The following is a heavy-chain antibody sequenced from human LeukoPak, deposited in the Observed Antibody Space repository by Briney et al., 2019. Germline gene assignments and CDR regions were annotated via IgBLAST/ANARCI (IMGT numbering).Heavy chain of an antibody. Sequence: GGSLRLSCAASGFTVSSNYMNWDRQAPGKGLEWVSVIYSGGSTYYADSVKGRFTISRDNSKNTLYLQMNSLRAEDTAVYYCARDQAREGQFDYWGQGTLVTVSS. V-gene: IGHV3-53*01. CDR1: GFTVSSNY. J-gene: IGHJ4*02. CDR2: IYSGGST. CDR3: ARDQAREGQFDY.